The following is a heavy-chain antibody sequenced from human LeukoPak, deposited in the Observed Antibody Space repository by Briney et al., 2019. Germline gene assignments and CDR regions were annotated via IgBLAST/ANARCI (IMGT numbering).Heavy chain of an antibody. CDR1: RFILDRYA. CDR2: ICGSGGRT. J-gene: IGHJ3*01. V-gene: IGHV3-23*01. D-gene: IGHD3-9*01. Sequence: GGSLRLSCAASRFILDRYALRWVRQAPGKGLEWVSAICGSGGRTYYADSVQGRFTISRDSSKNTLYLQMTSLRAEDSAVYYCAKAGRYFDWYNVWGQGTLVTVSS. CDR3: AKAGRYFDWYNV.